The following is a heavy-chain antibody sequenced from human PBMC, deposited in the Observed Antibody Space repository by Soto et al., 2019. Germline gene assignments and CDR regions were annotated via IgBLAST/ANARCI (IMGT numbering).Heavy chain of an antibody. CDR3: ATIYSHDYGVHS. J-gene: IGHJ4*02. Sequence: GASVKVSCKVSGYTLTELSMHWVRQAPGKGLEWMGGFDPEDGETIYAQKFQGRVTMTEDTSTDTAYMELSSLRSEDTAVYYCATIYSHDYGVHSWGQGTLVTVSS. CDR2: FDPEDGET. D-gene: IGHD5-18*01. V-gene: IGHV1-24*01. CDR1: GYTLTELS.